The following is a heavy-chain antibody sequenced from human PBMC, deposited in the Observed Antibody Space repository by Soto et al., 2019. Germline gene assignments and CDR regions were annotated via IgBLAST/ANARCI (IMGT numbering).Heavy chain of an antibody. V-gene: IGHV3-48*03. Sequence: TGGSLRLSCAASGFTFNNYEMHWVRQAPGKGLEWVSYITSSGSIIYYADSVKGRFTISRDNAKNSLYLEMNSLRVDDTALYYCARDAGFPNYFDYWGQGTLVTVSS. J-gene: IGHJ4*02. CDR2: ITSSGSII. CDR1: GFTFNNYE. CDR3: ARDAGFPNYFDY.